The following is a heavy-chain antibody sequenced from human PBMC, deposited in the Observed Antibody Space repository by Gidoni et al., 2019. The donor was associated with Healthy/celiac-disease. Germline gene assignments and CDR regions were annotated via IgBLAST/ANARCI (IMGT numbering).Heavy chain of an antibody. CDR3: AKWSVVPAANWFDP. CDR1: GFTFSSYA. D-gene: IGHD2-2*01. J-gene: IGHJ5*02. CDR2: ISGSGGST. Sequence: EVQLLESGGGLVQPGGSLRLSCAASGFTFSSYAMSWVRQAPGQGLEWVSAISGSGGSTYYADSVKCRFTISSDNSKNPLYLQMNSLRAEDTAVYYCAKWSVVPAANWFDPWGQGTLVTVSS. V-gene: IGHV3-23*01.